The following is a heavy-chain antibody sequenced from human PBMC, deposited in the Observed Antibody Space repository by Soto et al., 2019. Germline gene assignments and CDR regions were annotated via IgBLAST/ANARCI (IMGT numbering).Heavy chain of an antibody. V-gene: IGHV2-5*02. CDR2: LYWDDDK. J-gene: IGHJ4*02. Sequence: QITLKESGPTLVKPTQTLTLTCTFSGFSLSTSEVGVGWIRQPPGKALEWLALLYWDDDKRYNPSLKSRLTITKDTSKNQVVLTLTNIDPVDTATYYFVHRAGMWGNSWLPGHWGQGTLVTVSS. D-gene: IGHD6-13*01. CDR3: VHRAGMWGNSWLPGH. CDR1: GFSLSTSEVG.